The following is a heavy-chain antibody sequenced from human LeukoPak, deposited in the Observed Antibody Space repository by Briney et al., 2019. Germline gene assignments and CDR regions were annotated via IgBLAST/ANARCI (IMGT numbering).Heavy chain of an antibody. CDR1: GFTLSSYA. Sequence: GGSLRLFCGASGFTLSSYAMSWVRPAPGKGLGLVSAISGSGGSTYYADSVKGRFTISRDNSKNTLYLQMNSLRAEDTAVYYCAKGGATRAFPFDYWGQGTLVTVSS. D-gene: IGHD1-26*01. J-gene: IGHJ4*02. CDR2: ISGSGGST. V-gene: IGHV3-23*01. CDR3: AKGGATRAFPFDY.